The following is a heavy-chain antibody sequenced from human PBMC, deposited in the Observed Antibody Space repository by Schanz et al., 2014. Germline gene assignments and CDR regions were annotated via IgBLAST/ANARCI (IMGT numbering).Heavy chain of an antibody. CDR1: GFTFSSYA. V-gene: IGHV3-23*04. J-gene: IGHJ3*01. CDR3: AKDVIGYSRPFDV. Sequence: EVQLVESGGGLIQPGGSLRLSCAASGFTFSSYAMSWVRQAPGKGLEWVSAISGSGSHTYYADSVKGRFTISRDNPKNTLSLQMITLGVEDTALYYCAKDVIGYSRPFDVWGQGTMVTVSS. D-gene: IGHD5-12*01. CDR2: ISGSGSHT.